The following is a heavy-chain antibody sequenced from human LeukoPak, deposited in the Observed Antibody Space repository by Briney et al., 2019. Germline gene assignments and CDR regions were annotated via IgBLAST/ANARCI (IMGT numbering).Heavy chain of an antibody. CDR1: GFTFSSYS. CDR2: ISGSSSHI. V-gene: IGHV3-21*06. J-gene: IGHJ4*02. D-gene: IGHD1-26*01. CDR3: AREVGARCNDY. Sequence: GGSLRLSCAASGFTFSSYSMSWVRQAPGTRLEWVSSISGSSSHIYYADSVKGRFTISRDNAKNSLYLQMNSLRAEDTAVYYCAREVGARCNDYWGQGTLVTVSS.